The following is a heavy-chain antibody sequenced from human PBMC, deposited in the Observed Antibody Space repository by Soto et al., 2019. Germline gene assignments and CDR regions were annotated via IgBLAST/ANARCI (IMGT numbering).Heavy chain of an antibody. V-gene: IGHV4-4*02. CDR3: ARDHIHNTIFGVVAHGAFDI. Sequence: SETLSLTCAVSSGSISSSNWWSWVRQPPGKGLEWIGEIYHSGSTNYNPSLKSRVTISVDKSKNQFSLKLSSVTAADTAVYYCARDHIHNTIFGVVAHGAFDIWVQGTMVTVSS. J-gene: IGHJ3*02. CDR1: SGSISSSNW. CDR2: IYHSGST. D-gene: IGHD3-3*01.